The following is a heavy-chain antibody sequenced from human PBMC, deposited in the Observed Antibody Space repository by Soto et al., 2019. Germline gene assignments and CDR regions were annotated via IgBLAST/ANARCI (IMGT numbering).Heavy chain of an antibody. V-gene: IGHV1-3*01. CDR1: GYTFTSYA. D-gene: IGHD1-7*01. CDR2: INSVNDHT. J-gene: IGHJ4*02. CDR3: ARNILGGTTDY. Sequence: GASVKVSCKASGYTFTSYAMHWVRQAPGQGLEWVGWINSVNDHTIYSEKFQGRVTITSDTSATTAYMELSSLTSEDTAIYYCARNILGGTTDYWGQGTQVTVSS.